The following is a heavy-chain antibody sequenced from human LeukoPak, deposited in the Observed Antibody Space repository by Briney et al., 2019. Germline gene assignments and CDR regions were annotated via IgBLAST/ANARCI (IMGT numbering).Heavy chain of an antibody. J-gene: IGHJ5*02. CDR3: ARLSHYGDYDANYWFDP. D-gene: IGHD4-17*01. CDR1: GGSISSTSYH. CDR2: VYYTGSA. V-gene: IGHV4-39*01. Sequence: PSETLSLTCTVSGGSISSTSYHWAWIRQPPGKGLEWIATVYYTGSAYYNPSLKSRVTISVDTSKSQFSLKLSSVTAADTAVYYCARLSHYGDYDANYWFDPWGQGTLVTVSS.